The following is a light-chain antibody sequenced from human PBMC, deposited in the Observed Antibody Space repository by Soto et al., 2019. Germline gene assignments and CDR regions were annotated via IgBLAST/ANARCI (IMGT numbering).Light chain of an antibody. CDR2: AAY. CDR1: QGIGNG. Sequence: DIQMTQSPSSLSASVGDRVIITCRASQGIGNGLAWYQKKTGEAPKRLIYAAYILQSGVPSRFSGRGSGTEFTLTINSLQPEEFSTYYCLQHNSYPYTFGQGNELEI. CDR3: LQHNSYPYT. J-gene: IGKJ2*01. V-gene: IGKV1-17*01.